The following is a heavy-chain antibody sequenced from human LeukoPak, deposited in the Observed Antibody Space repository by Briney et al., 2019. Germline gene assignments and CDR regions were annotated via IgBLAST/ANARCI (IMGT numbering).Heavy chain of an antibody. D-gene: IGHD5-18*01. J-gene: IGHJ4*02. Sequence: GGSLRLSCEASGFTFGSHAMYWVRQAPGGGLEWVAGIFGSGGSPHYADPVKGRFTVSRDNSRNTVYLQITSLRAEDTAVYYCGKTTVGYSSGQKPAWPVDYWGQGTLVTVSS. CDR2: IFGSGGSP. CDR1: GFTFGSHA. CDR3: GKTTVGYSSGQKPAWPVDY. V-gene: IGHV3-23*01.